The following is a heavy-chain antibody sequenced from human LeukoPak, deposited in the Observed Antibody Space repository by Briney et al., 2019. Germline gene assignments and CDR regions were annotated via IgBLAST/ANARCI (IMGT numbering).Heavy chain of an antibody. CDR1: GFTFSSYS. V-gene: IGHV3-48*04. J-gene: IGHJ6*02. Sequence: PGGSLRLSCAASGFTFSSYSMNWVRQAPGKGLEWVSYISSSSSTIYYADSVKGRFTISRDNAKNSLYLQMNSLRAEDTAVYYCAREPGGIAAADYYYGMDVWGQGTTVTVSS. D-gene: IGHD6-13*01. CDR3: AREPGGIAAADYYYGMDV. CDR2: ISSSSSTI.